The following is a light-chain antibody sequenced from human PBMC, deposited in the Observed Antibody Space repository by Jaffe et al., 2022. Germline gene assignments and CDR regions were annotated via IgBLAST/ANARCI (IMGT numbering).Light chain of an antibody. V-gene: IGKV1-6*01. CDR2: AAS. J-gene: IGKJ1*01. CDR1: QGIRNE. Sequence: AIQMTQSPSSLSASVGDTVTITCRASQGIRNEIGWYQQKPGKAPNLLIFAASTLQSGVPSRFSGSGSGTDFTLTISSLQPEDFATYYCLQDYDKIRTFGQGTKVEI. CDR3: LQDYDKIRT.